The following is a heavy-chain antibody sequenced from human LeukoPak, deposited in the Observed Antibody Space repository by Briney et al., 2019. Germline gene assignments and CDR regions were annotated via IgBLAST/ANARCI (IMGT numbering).Heavy chain of an antibody. J-gene: IGHJ5*02. Sequence: KPSETLSLTRGVSGYSISSGHYWAWIRQPPGKGLEWIASIYNSGTTYSNPSLQSRISLSVDTSKNQFSLNLTSVTAADTAVYYCARDPALTFNWFDPWGQGILVTVSS. CDR3: ARDPALTFNWFDP. CDR2: IYNSGTT. CDR1: GYSISSGHY. V-gene: IGHV4-38-2*02. D-gene: IGHD2-21*02.